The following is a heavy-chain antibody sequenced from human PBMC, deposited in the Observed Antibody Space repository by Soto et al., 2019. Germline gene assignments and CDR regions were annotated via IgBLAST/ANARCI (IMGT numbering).Heavy chain of an antibody. D-gene: IGHD3-22*01. CDR1: GFTFSSYG. Sequence: PVGSLRLSCAASGFTFSSYGMHWVRQAPGKGLEWVAVIWYDGSNKYYADSVKGRFTISRDNSKNTLYLQMNSLRAEDTAVYYCARDGGIVVITTEDFDYWGQGTLVTVSS. V-gene: IGHV3-33*01. J-gene: IGHJ4*02. CDR3: ARDGGIVVITTEDFDY. CDR2: IWYDGSNK.